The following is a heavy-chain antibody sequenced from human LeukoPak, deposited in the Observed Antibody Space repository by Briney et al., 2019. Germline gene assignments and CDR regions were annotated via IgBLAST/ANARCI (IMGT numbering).Heavy chain of an antibody. CDR3: ARYRHDAFDI. J-gene: IGHJ3*02. D-gene: IGHD3-16*02. CDR1: GDSVSSNSAA. CDR2: TYYRSKWSN. Sequence: SQTLSLTCVISGDSVSSNSAAWNWIRQSPSRGLEWLGRTYYRSKWSNDYALSVQSRITVNPDTSKNHFSLQLNPGTPEDSAVYYCARYRHDAFDIWGQGTTVTVSP. V-gene: IGHV6-1*01.